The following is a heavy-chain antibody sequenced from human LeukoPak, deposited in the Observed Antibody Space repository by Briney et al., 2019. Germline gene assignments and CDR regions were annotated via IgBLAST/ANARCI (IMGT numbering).Heavy chain of an antibody. CDR3: ARQDRTSGSYGY. D-gene: IGHD1-26*01. CDR1: GGTFSSYA. J-gene: IGHJ4*02. V-gene: IGHV1-69*04. Sequence: SVKVSCKASGGTFSSYAISWVRQAPGQGLEWMGRIIPILGIANYAQKFQGRVTITADKSTSTAYMELSSLRSEDTAVYYCARQDRTSGSYGYWGQGTLVTVSS. CDR2: IIPILGIA.